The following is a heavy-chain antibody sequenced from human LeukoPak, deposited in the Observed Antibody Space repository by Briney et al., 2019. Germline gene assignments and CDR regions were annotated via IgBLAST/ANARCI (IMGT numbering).Heavy chain of an antibody. Sequence: SETLSLTCTVSGGSISSYYWSWLRQPAGKGLEWIGRIYTSGSTNYNPSLKSRVTMSVDTSKNQFSLKLSSVTAADTAVYYCARGGYSSGWWDYWDQGTLVTVSS. CDR2: IYTSGST. V-gene: IGHV4-4*07. CDR1: GGSISSYY. CDR3: ARGGYSSGWWDY. D-gene: IGHD6-19*01. J-gene: IGHJ4*02.